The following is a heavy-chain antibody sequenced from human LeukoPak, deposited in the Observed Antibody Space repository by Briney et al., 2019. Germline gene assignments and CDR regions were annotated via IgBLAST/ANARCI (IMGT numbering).Heavy chain of an antibody. J-gene: IGHJ4*02. Sequence: ASVKVSCKASGGTFSSYAISWVRQAPGQGLEWMGGIIPIFGTANYAQKFQGRVTITADESTSTAYMELSSLRSEDTAVYYCAKPEGRAVAPGSFDYWGQGTLVTVSS. CDR1: GGTFSSYA. D-gene: IGHD6-19*01. V-gene: IGHV1-69*13. CDR2: IIPIFGTA. CDR3: AKPEGRAVAPGSFDY.